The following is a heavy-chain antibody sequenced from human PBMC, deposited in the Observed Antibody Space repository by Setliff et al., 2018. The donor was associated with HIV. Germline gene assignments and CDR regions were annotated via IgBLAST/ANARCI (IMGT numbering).Heavy chain of an antibody. J-gene: IGHJ4*02. CDR2: INHSGST. V-gene: IGHV4-34*01. CDR1: GGSFSNYY. CDR3: ASGQMVWGY. Sequence: SETLSLTCAVYGGSFSNYYWTWIRQPPGKGLEWLGEINHSGSTNYNPSLKSRVTISVDTSKNQFSLQLNAVTTADTAVYYCASGQMVWGYWGQRTLVTVSS. D-gene: IGHD7-27*01.